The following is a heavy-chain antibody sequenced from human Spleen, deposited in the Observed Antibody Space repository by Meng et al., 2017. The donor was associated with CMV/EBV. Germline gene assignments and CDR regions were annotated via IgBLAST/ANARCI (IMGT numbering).Heavy chain of an antibody. J-gene: IGHJ4*02. Sequence: SVSSSSYYWDWVRQPPGKGLEWIGYLYHGGNTNYNPSRKSRVAISIDTSKNQFSLKLSSVTAADTATYYCASQIKRWIRGYSYGGFDYWGQGILVTVSS. CDR1: SVSSSSYY. D-gene: IGHD5-18*01. V-gene: IGHV4-61*07. CDR3: ASQIKRWIRGYSYGGFDY. CDR2: LYHGGNT.